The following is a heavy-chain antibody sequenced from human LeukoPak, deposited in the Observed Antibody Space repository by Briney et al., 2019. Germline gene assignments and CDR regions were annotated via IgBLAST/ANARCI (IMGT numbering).Heavy chain of an antibody. D-gene: IGHD6-13*01. CDR2: INPNSGGT. V-gene: IGHV1-2*02. CDR1: GYTFTGYY. Sequence: ASVKVSCKASGYTFTGYYMHWVRQAPGQGLEWMGWINPNSGGTNYAQEFQGRVTMTRDTSISTASMELSRLRSDDTAVYYCASDIAAAGPNPYYYYGMDVWGQGTTVTVSS. J-gene: IGHJ6*02. CDR3: ASDIAAAGPNPYYYYGMDV.